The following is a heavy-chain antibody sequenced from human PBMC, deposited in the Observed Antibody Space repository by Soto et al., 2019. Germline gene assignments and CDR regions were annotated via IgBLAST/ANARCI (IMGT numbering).Heavy chain of an antibody. V-gene: IGHV1-18*01. CDR2: ISAYNGNT. Sequence: ASVKVSCKASGHTFTSYGISWVRQAPGQGLEWMGWISAYNGNTNYAQKLQGRVTMTTDTSTSTAYMELSSLRSEDTAVYYCEAARPAGSYYYGMDVWGQGTTVTVSS. CDR1: GHTFTSYG. J-gene: IGHJ6*02. D-gene: IGHD6-6*01. CDR3: EAARPAGSYYYGMDV.